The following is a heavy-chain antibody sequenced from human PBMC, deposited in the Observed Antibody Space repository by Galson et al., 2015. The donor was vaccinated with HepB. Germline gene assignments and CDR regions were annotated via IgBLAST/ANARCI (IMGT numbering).Heavy chain of an antibody. D-gene: IGHD3-10*01. CDR3: AKGLWFGEVVPLDYFDY. V-gene: IGHV3-30*18. Sequence: SLRLSCAASGFTFSSYGMHWVRQAPGKGLEWVAVISYDGSNKYYADSVKGRFTISRDNSKNTLYLQMNSLRAEDTAVYYCAKGLWFGEVVPLDYFDYWGQGTLVTVSS. CDR2: ISYDGSNK. J-gene: IGHJ4*02. CDR1: GFTFSSYG.